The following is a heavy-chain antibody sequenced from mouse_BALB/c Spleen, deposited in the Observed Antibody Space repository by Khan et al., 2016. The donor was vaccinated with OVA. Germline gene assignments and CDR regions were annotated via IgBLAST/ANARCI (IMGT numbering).Heavy chain of an antibody. J-gene: IGHJ2*01. CDR2: ISYSGST. CDR3: ARTARINY. V-gene: IGHV3-2*02. D-gene: IGHD1-2*01. CDR1: GYSITSGYG. Sequence: EVQLQESGPGLVKPSQSLSLTCTVTGYSITSGYGWNWIRQFPGNKLEWMGYISYSGSTNYNPSLKSRISITRDTSKNQFFLQLNSVTTEETATXYCARTARINYWGQGTTLTVSS.